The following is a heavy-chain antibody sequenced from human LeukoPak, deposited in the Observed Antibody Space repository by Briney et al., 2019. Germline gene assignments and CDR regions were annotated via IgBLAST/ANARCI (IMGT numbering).Heavy chain of an antibody. CDR1: GFTFSSYE. Sequence: GGSLRLSCAASGFTFSSYEMNWVRQAPGKGLEWVSYISSSGSTIYYADSVKGRFTISRDNAKNSLYLQMNSLRAEDTAVYYCAREDSSGRGAYYFDYWGQGTLVTVSS. D-gene: IGHD3-22*01. V-gene: IGHV3-48*03. J-gene: IGHJ4*02. CDR2: ISSSGSTI. CDR3: AREDSSGRGAYYFDY.